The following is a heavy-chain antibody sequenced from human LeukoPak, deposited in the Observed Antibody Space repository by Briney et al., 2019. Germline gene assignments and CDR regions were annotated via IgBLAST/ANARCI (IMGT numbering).Heavy chain of an antibody. CDR3: ARSSMTSGAFDI. D-gene: IGHD2/OR15-2a*01. J-gene: IGHJ3*02. CDR2: ISSSSSYI. CDR1: GFTFSSYS. V-gene: IGHV3-21*01. Sequence: GGSLRLSCAASGFTFSSYSMNWVRQAPGKGLEWVSSISSSSSYIYYADSVKGRFTISRDNAKNSLYLQMNSLRAEDTAVYYCARSSMTSGAFDIWGQGTMATVSS.